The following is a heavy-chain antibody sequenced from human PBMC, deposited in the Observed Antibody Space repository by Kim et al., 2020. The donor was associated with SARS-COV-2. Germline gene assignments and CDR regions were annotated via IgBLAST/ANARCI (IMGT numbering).Heavy chain of an antibody. CDR1: GGSISSYY. CDR3: ARRQSTSIAARTYAFDI. V-gene: IGHV4-59*08. CDR2: IYYSGST. Sequence: SETLSLTCTVSGGSISSYYWSWIRQPPGKGLEWIGYIYYSGSTNYNPSLKSRVTISVDTSKNQFSLKLSSVTAADTAVYYCARRQSTSIAARTYAFDIWGQGTMVTVSS. J-gene: IGHJ3*02. D-gene: IGHD6-6*01.